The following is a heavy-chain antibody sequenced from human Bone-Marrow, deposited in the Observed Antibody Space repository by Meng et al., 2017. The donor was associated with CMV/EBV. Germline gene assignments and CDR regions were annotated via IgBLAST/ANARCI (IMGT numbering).Heavy chain of an antibody. V-gene: IGHV3-30-3*01. J-gene: IGHJ5*02. CDR1: GFTFSSYA. Sequence: GESLKISCAASGFTFSSYAMHWDRQAPGKGLEWVAVISYDGSNKYYADSVKGRFTISRDNSKNTLYLQMNSLRAEDTAVYYCARDLAYCGGDCYPGWFDPWGQGTLVTVSS. CDR2: ISYDGSNK. CDR3: ARDLAYCGGDCYPGWFDP. D-gene: IGHD2-21*01.